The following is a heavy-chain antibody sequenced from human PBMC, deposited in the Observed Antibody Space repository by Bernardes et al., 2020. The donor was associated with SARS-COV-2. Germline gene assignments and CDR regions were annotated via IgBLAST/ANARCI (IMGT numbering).Heavy chain of an antibody. J-gene: IGHJ4*02. Sequence: ASVKVSCKASGYTFTSYGIIWVRQAPGQGLEWMGWISAYNGNTNYAQKLQGRVTMTTDTSTSTAYMELRSLRSDDTAVYYCARDPTAGTSVDYWGQGTLVTVSS. CDR2: ISAYNGNT. CDR3: ARDPTAGTSVDY. CDR1: GYTFTSYG. V-gene: IGHV1-18*01. D-gene: IGHD6-13*01.